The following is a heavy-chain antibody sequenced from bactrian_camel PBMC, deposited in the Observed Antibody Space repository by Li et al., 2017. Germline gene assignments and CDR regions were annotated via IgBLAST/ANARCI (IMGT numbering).Heavy chain of an antibody. CDR1: GDTYSSSC. Sequence: HVQLVESGGGSVQAGGSLRLSCAASGDTYSSSCMGWFRQAPGLEREGVAHIDSGGFTTYADYVKGRFTISRDSAKNTVYLQMNSLKSEDTALYYCATGDSDYLHPFDDWGQGTQVTVS. D-gene: IGHD4*01. CDR3: ATGDSDYLHPFDD. CDR2: IDSGGFT. J-gene: IGHJ4*01. V-gene: IGHV3S53*01.